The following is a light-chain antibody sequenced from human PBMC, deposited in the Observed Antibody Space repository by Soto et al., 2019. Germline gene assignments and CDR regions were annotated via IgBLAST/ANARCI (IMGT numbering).Light chain of an antibody. J-gene: IGKJ3*01. CDR2: AAS. CDR1: QSIRSS. Sequence: DIQMTQSPSSLSASVGDRVTITCRASQSIRSSLNWYQQKPGKAPKLLIYAASSLQGGVPSRFSGSGSGTDFTLAISSLQPEDSATYDCQQSYSTPRTFGPGTKVDIK. V-gene: IGKV1-39*01. CDR3: QQSYSTPRT.